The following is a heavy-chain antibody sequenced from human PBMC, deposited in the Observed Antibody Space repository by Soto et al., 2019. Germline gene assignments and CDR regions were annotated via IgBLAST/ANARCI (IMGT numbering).Heavy chain of an antibody. J-gene: IGHJ6*02. V-gene: IGHV3-30*03. CDR3: ETTWCCSTSSRPYYYYGMDV. D-gene: IGHD2-2*01. CDR1: GFTFSSYG. Sequence: QVQLVESGGGVVQPGRSLRLSCAASGFTFSSYGMHWVRQAPGKGLEWVAVISYDGSNKYYADSVKGRFTISRDNYKKRLDLKLSSGGDEETVVYCCETTWCCSTSSRPYYYYGMDVWGQGTTVTVSS. CDR2: ISYDGSNK.